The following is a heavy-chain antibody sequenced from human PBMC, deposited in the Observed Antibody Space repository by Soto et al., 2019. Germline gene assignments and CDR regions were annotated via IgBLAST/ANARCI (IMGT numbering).Heavy chain of an antibody. V-gene: IGHV3-23*01. D-gene: IGHD3-3*01. J-gene: IGHJ4*02. CDR3: AKDCEGDDFWFSYCPLFDY. Sequence: EVRLLESGGGLVQPGGSLRLSCSASGFTFSDYVMTWDRQAPGKGLEWVSDITTSGVTTHYADSVKGRFTISRDNSKNTLYVQMNRLRAEDKALYYGAKDCEGDDFWFSYCPLFDYRGQGPLVTVSS. CDR2: ITTSGVTT. CDR1: GFTFSDYV.